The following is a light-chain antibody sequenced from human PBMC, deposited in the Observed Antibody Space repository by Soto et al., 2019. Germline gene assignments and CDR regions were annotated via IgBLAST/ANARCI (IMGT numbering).Light chain of an antibody. Sequence: DIQMTQSPSTLCASVGDTVTITCRASESIDNWLAWYQQKPGKAPKLLIFAASTLVRGVPSRFSGRGYGTEFTLTISSLQADDYATFYCQQYHTDWKFGQSTK. V-gene: IGKV1-5*01. CDR1: ESIDNW. J-gene: IGKJ1*01. CDR3: QQYHTDWK. CDR2: AAS.